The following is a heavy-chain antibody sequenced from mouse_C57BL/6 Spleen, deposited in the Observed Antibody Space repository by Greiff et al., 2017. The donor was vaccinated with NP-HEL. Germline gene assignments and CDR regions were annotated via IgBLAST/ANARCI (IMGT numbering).Heavy chain of an antibody. D-gene: IGHD1-1*01. CDR3: ARTTVESWYFDV. CDR1: GYTFTSYG. Sequence: SGAELARPGASVKLSCKASGYTFTSYGISWVKQRTGQGLEWIGEIYPRSGNTYYNEKFKGKATLTADKSSSTAYMELRSLTSEDSAVYFCARTTVESWYFDVWGTGTTVTVSS. CDR2: IYPRSGNT. V-gene: IGHV1-81*01. J-gene: IGHJ1*03.